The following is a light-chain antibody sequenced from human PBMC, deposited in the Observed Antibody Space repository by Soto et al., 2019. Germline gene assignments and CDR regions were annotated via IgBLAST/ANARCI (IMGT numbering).Light chain of an antibody. J-gene: IGKJ5*01. V-gene: IGKV2-28*01. CDR3: MQALQAPIT. Sequence: DIVMTQSPLSLPVTPGEPASISCRSSQSLLHSNGYNYLDWYLQKPGQSPQLLIYLGSNRASGVPDRFSGSGSGTDFTLSISTVEAGDVVVYYCMQALQAPITFGQGTRLELK. CDR1: QSLLHSNGYNY. CDR2: LGS.